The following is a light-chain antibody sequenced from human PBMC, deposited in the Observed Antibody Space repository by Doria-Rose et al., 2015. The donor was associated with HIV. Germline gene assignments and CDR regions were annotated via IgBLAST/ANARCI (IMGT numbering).Light chain of an antibody. CDR2: DGS. CDR1: QSFSGTY. V-gene: IGKV3-20*01. J-gene: IGKJ1*01. CDR3: HQYGTSWT. Sequence: TQSPGTLSLSPGERATLSCRASQSFSGTYLAWYQQKPGQAPSLLIHDGSTRATGIPDRFSASGSGTDFTLTINRLEPEDFALYYRHQYGTSWTFGQGTKVEI.